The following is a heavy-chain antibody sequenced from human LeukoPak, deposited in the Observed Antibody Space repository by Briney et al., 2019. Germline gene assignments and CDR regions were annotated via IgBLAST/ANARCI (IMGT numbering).Heavy chain of an antibody. V-gene: IGHV3-7*01. J-gene: IGHJ6*03. Sequence: GGSLRLSCAASGFTFSSYWMSWVRQAPGKGLEWVANIKQDGSEKYYVDSVKGRFTISRDNAKNSLYLQMNSLRAEDTAVYYCARDESSSWYYYYYYMDVWGKGTTVTVSS. D-gene: IGHD6-13*01. CDR1: GFTFSSYW. CDR3: ARDESSSWYYYYYYMDV. CDR2: IKQDGSEK.